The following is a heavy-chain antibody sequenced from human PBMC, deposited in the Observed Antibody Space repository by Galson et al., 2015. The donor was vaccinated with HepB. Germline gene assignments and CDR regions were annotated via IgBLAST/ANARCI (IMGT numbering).Heavy chain of an antibody. Sequence: KVSCKASGYTFTSHGISWVRQAPGQGLEWMGWISAYNGDTNYAQKLQGRVTMTTDTSTSTAYMELRSLRSDDTAVYYCARFGVSCGGDCLDYWGQGTLVTVSS. CDR2: ISAYNGDT. CDR1: GYTFTSHG. J-gene: IGHJ4*02. V-gene: IGHV1-18*04. D-gene: IGHD2-21*02. CDR3: ARFGVSCGGDCLDY.